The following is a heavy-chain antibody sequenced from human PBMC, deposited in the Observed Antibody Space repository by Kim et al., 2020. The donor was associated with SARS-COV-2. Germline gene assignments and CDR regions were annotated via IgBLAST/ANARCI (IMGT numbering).Heavy chain of an antibody. CDR3: AKSPSGGFGEGFYYYYYGMDV. D-gene: IGHD3-10*01. J-gene: IGHJ6*02. CDR1: GFTFSSYA. CDR2: ISGSGGST. V-gene: IGHV3-23*01. Sequence: GGSLRLSCAASGFTFSSYAMSWVRQAPGKGLEWVSAISGSGGSTYYADSVKGRFTISRDNSKNTLYLQMNSLRAEDTAVYYCAKSPSGGFGEGFYYYYYGMDVWGQGTTVTVSS.